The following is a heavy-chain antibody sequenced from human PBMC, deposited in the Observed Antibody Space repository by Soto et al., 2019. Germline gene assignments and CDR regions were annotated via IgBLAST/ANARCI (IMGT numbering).Heavy chain of an antibody. D-gene: IGHD3-22*01. CDR1: GGSISSGGYY. V-gene: IGHV4-31*03. J-gene: IGHJ4*02. Sequence: SETLSLTCTVSGGSISSGGYYWSWIRQHPGKGLEWIGYIYYSGSTYYNPSLKSRVTISVDTSKNQFSPKLSSVTAADTAVYYCARGFSAYYDSSGYYYDSYYFDYWGQGTLVTAPQ. CDR2: IYYSGST. CDR3: ARGFSAYYDSSGYYYDSYYFDY.